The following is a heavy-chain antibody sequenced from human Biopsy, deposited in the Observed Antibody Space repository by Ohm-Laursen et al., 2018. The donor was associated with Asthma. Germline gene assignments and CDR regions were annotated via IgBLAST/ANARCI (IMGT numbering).Heavy chain of an antibody. CDR2: ISVYNGNT. CDR1: GYTFNSAG. V-gene: IGHV1-18*01. J-gene: IGHJ6*02. D-gene: IGHD3-10*01. CDR3: ARAADYSHHYGIDV. Sequence: GASVKVSCKTSGYTFNSAGITWVRQAPGQGLEWMGWISVYNGNTKVAQKLQDRVTMITDTSTSTAYMELRSLRSDDTAVYFCARAADYSHHYGIDVWGQGTTVTVS.